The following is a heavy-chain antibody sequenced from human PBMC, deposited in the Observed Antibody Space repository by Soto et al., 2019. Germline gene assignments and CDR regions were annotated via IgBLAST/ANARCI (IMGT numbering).Heavy chain of an antibody. CDR2: INQDGSDK. D-gene: IGHD3-9*01. Sequence: EVQMVESGGGLVQPGGSLRLSCAASGFTFSSYWMSWVRQAPGKGLEWVANINQDGSDKYYVQSVKGRFTISRDNAKNSLYLQMNSLRAEDTAVYYCARDRGRDILTGFHTRDDYPSFDYWGQGTLVTVSS. J-gene: IGHJ4*02. V-gene: IGHV3-7*01. CDR3: ARDRGRDILTGFHTRDDYPSFDY. CDR1: GFTFSSYW.